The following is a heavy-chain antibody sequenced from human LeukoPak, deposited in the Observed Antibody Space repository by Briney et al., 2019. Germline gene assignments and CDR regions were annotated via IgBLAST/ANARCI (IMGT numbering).Heavy chain of an antibody. D-gene: IGHD3-10*01. CDR1: GDSISNYY. CDR2: IYTSGST. CDR3: ARVSLVRGAPDYYFDY. J-gene: IGHJ4*02. Sequence: SETLSLTCTVSGDSISNYYWSWIRQSAGKGLEWIGRIYTSGSTNYNPSLKSRVTMPVDTSKNQFSLKLSSVTAADTAVYYCARVSLVRGAPDYYFDYWGQGTLVTVSS. V-gene: IGHV4-4*07.